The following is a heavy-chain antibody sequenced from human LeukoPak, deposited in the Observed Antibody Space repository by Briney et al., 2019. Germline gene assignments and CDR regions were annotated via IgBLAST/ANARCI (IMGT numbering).Heavy chain of an antibody. J-gene: IGHJ4*02. V-gene: IGHV4-38-2*01. CDR2: IYHSGST. Sequence: KPSETLSLTCAVSGYSISSGYYWGWIRQPPGKGLEWIGSIYHSGSTYYNPSLKSRVTISVDTSKNRFSLKLSSVTAADTAVYYCARLRVSRGDNYFDYWGQGTLVTVSS. CDR1: GYSISSGYY. CDR3: ARLRVSRGDNYFDY. D-gene: IGHD3-16*01.